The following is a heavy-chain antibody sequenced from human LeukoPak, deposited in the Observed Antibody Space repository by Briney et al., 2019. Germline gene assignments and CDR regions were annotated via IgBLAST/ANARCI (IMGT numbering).Heavy chain of an antibody. V-gene: IGHV4-59*01. J-gene: IGHJ5*02. CDR3: ARGPTRITIFGSSSFRFDP. CDR2: IYYSGST. Sequence: SETLSLTCTVSGGSISSYYWSWIRQPPGKGLEWIGYIYYSGSTNYNPSLKSRVTISVDTSKNQFSLKLSSVTAADTAVYYCARGPTRITIFGSSSFRFDPWGQGTLVTVSS. D-gene: IGHD3-3*01. CDR1: GGSISSYY.